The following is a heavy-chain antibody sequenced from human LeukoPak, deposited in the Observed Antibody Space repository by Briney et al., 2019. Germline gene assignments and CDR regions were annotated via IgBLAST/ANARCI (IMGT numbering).Heavy chain of an antibody. V-gene: IGHV4-34*01. J-gene: IGHJ4*02. CDR3: ARTRYNDYGDYVPDY. D-gene: IGHD4-17*01. Sequence: PSETLSLTCAVYGGSFSGYYWSWIHQPPGKGLEWIGEINHSGSTNYNPSLKSRVTISVDTSKNQFSLKLSSVTAADTAVYYCARTRYNDYGDYVPDYWGQGTLVTVSS. CDR1: GGSFSGYY. CDR2: INHSGST.